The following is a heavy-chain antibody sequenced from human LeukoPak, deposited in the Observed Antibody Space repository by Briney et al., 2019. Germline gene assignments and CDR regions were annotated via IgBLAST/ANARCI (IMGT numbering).Heavy chain of an antibody. D-gene: IGHD3-22*01. CDR2: IYYSGST. V-gene: IGHV4-59*01. Sequence: SETLSLTCSVSGGSISSYYWSWIRQPPGKGLEWIGYIYYSGSTNYNPSLKSRVTISVDTSKNQFSLKLSSVTAADTAVYYCARLYYDSSGHYWGRGTLVTVSS. J-gene: IGHJ4*02. CDR3: ARLYYDSSGHY. CDR1: GGSISSYY.